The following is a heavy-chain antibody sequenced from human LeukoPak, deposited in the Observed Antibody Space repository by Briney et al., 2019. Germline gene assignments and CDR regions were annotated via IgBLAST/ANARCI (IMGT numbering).Heavy chain of an antibody. D-gene: IGHD2/OR15-2a*01. CDR1: GGSISSTSYY. CDR3: ARDWRINWFDP. Sequence: SETLSLTCTVSGGSISSTSYYWGWIRQPPGKGLEWIGSMYYSGNTYYNPSLKSRVTISIDTSKNQFSLKLSSITAADTAVYYCARDWRINWFDPWGQGTLVTVSS. V-gene: IGHV4-39*07. CDR2: MYYSGNT. J-gene: IGHJ5*02.